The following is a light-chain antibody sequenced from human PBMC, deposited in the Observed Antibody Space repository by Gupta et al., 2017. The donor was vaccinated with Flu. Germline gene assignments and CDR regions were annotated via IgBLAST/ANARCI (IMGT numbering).Light chain of an antibody. J-gene: IGKJ2*01. Sequence: EIILTQSPSTLSLSPGEEATLSCRASQSVSNSHLAWYQQKPGQAPRLLIYGASSRATGMPDRFSGRGSGTDFTLTISRLEPEDFAVYYCQQYGSSPTFGQGTKLEIK. V-gene: IGKV3-20*01. CDR1: QSVSNSH. CDR3: QQYGSSPT. CDR2: GAS.